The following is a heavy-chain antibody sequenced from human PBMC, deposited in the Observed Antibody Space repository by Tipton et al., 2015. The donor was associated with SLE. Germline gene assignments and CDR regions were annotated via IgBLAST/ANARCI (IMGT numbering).Heavy chain of an antibody. CDR1: GYSITSDNY. D-gene: IGHD2-8*01. J-gene: IGHJ4*02. CDR2: IHHDGGT. V-gene: IGHV4-38-2*02. Sequence: TLPLTCTVSGYSITSDNYWGWIRQPPGKGLEWIGSIHHDGGTYYNPSLKSRVTISVDTSKSQFSLNLKSVTATDTAVYYCTKDYYKWSRDYWGQGALVTVSS. CDR3: TKDYYKWSRDY.